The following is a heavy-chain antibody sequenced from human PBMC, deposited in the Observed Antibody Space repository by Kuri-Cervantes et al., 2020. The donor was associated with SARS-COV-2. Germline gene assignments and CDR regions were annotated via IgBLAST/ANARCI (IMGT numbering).Heavy chain of an antibody. Sequence: SCTVSGGSISSGGYYWSWIRQHPGKGLEWIGYIYYSGSTYYNPSLRSRVTISVDTSKNQFSLKLSSVTAADTAVYYCARVVVWSGYYFDYWGQGTLVTVSS. CDR1: GGSISSGGYY. CDR3: ARVVVWSGYYFDY. D-gene: IGHD3-3*01. CDR2: IYYSGST. J-gene: IGHJ4*02. V-gene: IGHV4-31*02.